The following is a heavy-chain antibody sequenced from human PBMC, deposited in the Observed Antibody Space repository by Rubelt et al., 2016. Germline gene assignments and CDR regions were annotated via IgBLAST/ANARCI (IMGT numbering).Heavy chain of an antibody. D-gene: IGHD2-2*01. CDR3: ARVPAALNWFDP. CDR2: IYYSGST. CDR1: GGSISSSSYY. J-gene: IGHJ5*02. V-gene: IGHV4-39*01. Sequence: QVQLQESGPGLVKPSETLSLTCTVSGGSISSSSYYWGWIRQPPGKGLEWIGSIYYSGSTYYNPSLKGRVTISVDTSKNQFSLKLSSVTAADTAVYYCARVPAALNWFDPWGQGTLVTVSS.